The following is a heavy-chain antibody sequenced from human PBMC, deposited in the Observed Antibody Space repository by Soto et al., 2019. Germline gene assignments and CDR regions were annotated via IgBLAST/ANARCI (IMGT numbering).Heavy chain of an antibody. CDR3: AREGVTIFGVVIDSLFGY. CDR2: ISAYNGKT. Sequence: ASVTVSCKASGYTFTSYGISWVRQAPGQGLEWMGWISAYNGKTNYAQKLQGRVTMTTDTSTSTAYMELRSLRSDDTAVYYCAREGVTIFGVVIDSLFGYWGQGTLVTVSS. D-gene: IGHD3-3*01. V-gene: IGHV1-18*01. J-gene: IGHJ4*02. CDR1: GYTFTSYG.